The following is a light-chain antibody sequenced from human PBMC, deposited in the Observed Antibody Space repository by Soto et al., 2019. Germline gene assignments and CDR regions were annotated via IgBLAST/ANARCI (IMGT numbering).Light chain of an antibody. CDR3: QQYGRLPLS. J-gene: IGKJ4*01. V-gene: IGKV3-20*01. CDR2: GAS. CDR1: QSLTSSF. Sequence: EILLTQSPVTLSLSPGDRATLSCRASQSLTSSFLAWYQQKPGQTPRLLIYGASIRATDIPDRFSGSGSGTDFTLTISRLEPEDFAVYFCQQYGRLPLSFGGGTKVDIK.